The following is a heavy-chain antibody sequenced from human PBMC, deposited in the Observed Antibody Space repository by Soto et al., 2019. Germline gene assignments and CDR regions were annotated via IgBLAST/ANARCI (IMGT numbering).Heavy chain of an antibody. CDR1: GFTFSSYA. CDR2: ISGSGGST. V-gene: IGHV3-23*01. J-gene: IGHJ5*02. CDR3: SKPVRFYPPEIAAAVSWFDP. D-gene: IGHD6-13*01. Sequence: GGSLRLSCAASGFTFSSYAMSWVRQAPGKGLEWVSAISGSGGSTYYADSVKGRFTISRDNSKNTLYLQMNSLRAEDTAVYYCSKPVRFYPPEIAAAVSWFDPWGEGALVTVSS.